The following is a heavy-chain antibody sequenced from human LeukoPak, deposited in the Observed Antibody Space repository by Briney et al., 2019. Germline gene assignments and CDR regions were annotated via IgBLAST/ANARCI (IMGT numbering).Heavy chain of an antibody. J-gene: IGHJ4*02. CDR3: ARGTPTTGTRYFDQ. CDR1: GFTFSSYA. Sequence: PGGSLRLSCAASGFTFSSYAMSWVRQAPGKGLEWVSVIYSGGDTYYADSVKGRFTISRDNSKNTLYLQMNSLRTEDTAVYYCARGTPTTGTRYFDQWGQGTLVTVSS. CDR2: IYSGGDT. D-gene: IGHD1-1*01. V-gene: IGHV3-66*01.